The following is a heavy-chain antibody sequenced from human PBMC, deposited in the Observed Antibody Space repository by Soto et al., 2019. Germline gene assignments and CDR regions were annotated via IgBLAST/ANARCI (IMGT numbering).Heavy chain of an antibody. CDR1: GYTFTSYG. J-gene: IGHJ5*02. CDR2: ISAYNGNT. Sequence: ASVKVSCKASGYTFTSYGISWVRQAPGQGLEWMGWISAYNGNTNYAQKLQGRVTMTTDTSTSTAYMELRSLRSDDTAVYYCARVTQDIVVVPAAKNWFDPWGQGTLVTVSS. V-gene: IGHV1-18*01. D-gene: IGHD2-2*01. CDR3: ARVTQDIVVVPAAKNWFDP.